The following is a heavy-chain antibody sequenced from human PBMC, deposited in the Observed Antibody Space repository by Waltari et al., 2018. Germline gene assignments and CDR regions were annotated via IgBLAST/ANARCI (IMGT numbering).Heavy chain of an antibody. CDR2: INHSGST. V-gene: IGHV4-39*07. J-gene: IGHJ4*02. D-gene: IGHD6-19*01. CDR1: GGSISSSSYY. CDR3: ARGRWIAVAGTLYYY. Sequence: QLQLQESGPGLVKPSETLSLTCTVSGGSISSSSYYWGWIRQPPGKGLEWIGEINHSGSTNYNPSLKSRVTISVDTSKNQFSLKLSSVTAADTAVYYCARGRWIAVAGTLYYYWGQGTLVTVSS.